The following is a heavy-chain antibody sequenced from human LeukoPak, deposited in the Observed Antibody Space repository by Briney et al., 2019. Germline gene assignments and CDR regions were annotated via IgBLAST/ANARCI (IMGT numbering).Heavy chain of an antibody. V-gene: IGHV3-23*01. D-gene: IGHD2-15*01. CDR1: GFTFSSYA. Sequence: GGTLSLSCAASGFTFSSYAMSWVRQAPGKGLELVSAISGSGGKTYYADSVKGRFTISRENSKNTLYLQVNSLRAEDTAVDYCAKGRNWALPFDCWGQGTLVTASS. CDR2: ISGSGGKT. J-gene: IGHJ4*02. CDR3: AKGRNWALPFDC.